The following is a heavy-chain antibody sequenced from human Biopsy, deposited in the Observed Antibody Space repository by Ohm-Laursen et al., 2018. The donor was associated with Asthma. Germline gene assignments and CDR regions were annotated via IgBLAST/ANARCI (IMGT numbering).Heavy chain of an antibody. CDR2: IVPLLHRP. V-gene: IGHV1-69*10. D-gene: IGHD5-24*01. Sequence: SVKVSCKASGYIFTSHAMNWVRQAPGQGPEWLGGIVPLLHRPQYAQRLQGRVTITADESTSTAYMELRKLKSDDTAVYFCARRRDGHNFGFDYWGQGTLVTVSS. CDR3: ARRRDGHNFGFDY. J-gene: IGHJ4*02. CDR1: GYIFTSHA.